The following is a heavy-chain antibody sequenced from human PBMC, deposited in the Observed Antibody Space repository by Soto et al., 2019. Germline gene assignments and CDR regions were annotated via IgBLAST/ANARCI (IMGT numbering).Heavy chain of an antibody. CDR1: GFTFSNAW. D-gene: IGHD2-2*01. CDR3: TTDSSSWAYYYYYGMDV. V-gene: IGHV3-15*01. CDR2: IKSKTDDGTT. Sequence: GGSLRLSCTVSGFTFSNAWMTWVRQAPGKGLEWVGRIKSKTDDGTTDYAAPVKGRFTISRDDSRNTLYLQMNSLKTEDTAVYYCTTDSSSWAYYYYYGMDVWGQGTAVTVSS. J-gene: IGHJ6*02.